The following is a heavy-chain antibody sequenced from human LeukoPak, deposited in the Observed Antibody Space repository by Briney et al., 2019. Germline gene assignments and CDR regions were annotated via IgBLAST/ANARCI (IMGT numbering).Heavy chain of an antibody. CDR2: MNPNSGNT. CDR1: GYTFASYD. D-gene: IGHD3-16*01. J-gene: IGHJ6*03. CDR3: ARRGKGLGYYMDV. Sequence: ASVKVSCRASGYTFASYDIKWVRQATGQGLEWMGRMNPNSGNTDYAQKFQGRVTMTRNTSISTAYMELSSLTSEDTAMYYCARRGKGLGYYMDVWGKGTTVTISS. V-gene: IGHV1-8*01.